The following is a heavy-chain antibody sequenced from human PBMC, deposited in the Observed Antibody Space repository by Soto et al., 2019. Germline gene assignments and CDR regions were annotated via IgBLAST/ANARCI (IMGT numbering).Heavy chain of an antibody. D-gene: IGHD3-22*01. Sequence: SVKVSCKASGGTFSSYAISWVRQAPGQGLEWMGGIIPIFGTANYAQKFQGRVTITADESTSTAYMELSSLRSEDTAVYYCATVLGSTNYYDSSGPNWFDPWGQGTLVTVSS. CDR1: GGTFSSYA. CDR2: IIPIFGTA. V-gene: IGHV1-69*13. J-gene: IGHJ5*02. CDR3: ATVLGSTNYYDSSGPNWFDP.